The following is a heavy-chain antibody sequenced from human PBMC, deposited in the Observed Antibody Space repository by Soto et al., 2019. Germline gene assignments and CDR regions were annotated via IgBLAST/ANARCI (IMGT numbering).Heavy chain of an antibody. J-gene: IGHJ4*02. Sequence: QVQLVQSGAEVQKPGSSVKVSCKASGVTFSSYAMSWVRQAPGQGLEWMGGVIPIFGTANYAQKFQGRVTINEDESTSPAYMELSSVRSEDTGVYYFVRLGVTASGFDYWGQGTLVTVSS. D-gene: IGHD2-21*02. CDR3: VRLGVTASGFDY. CDR2: VIPIFGTA. V-gene: IGHV1-69*12. CDR1: GVTFSSYA.